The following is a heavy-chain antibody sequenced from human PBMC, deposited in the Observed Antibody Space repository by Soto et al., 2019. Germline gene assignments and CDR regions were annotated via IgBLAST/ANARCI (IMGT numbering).Heavy chain of an antibody. J-gene: IGHJ3*02. CDR2: ISYDGSNK. CDR3: AKLMIFGVVRQDDAFDI. V-gene: IGHV3-30*18. D-gene: IGHD3-3*01. CDR1: GFTFSSYG. Sequence: QVQLVESGGGVVQPGRSLRLSCAASGFTFSSYGMHWVRQAPGKGLEWVAVISYDGSNKYYADSVKGRFTISRDNSKNTLYLQMNSLRAEDTAVYYCAKLMIFGVVRQDDAFDIWGQGTMVTVSS.